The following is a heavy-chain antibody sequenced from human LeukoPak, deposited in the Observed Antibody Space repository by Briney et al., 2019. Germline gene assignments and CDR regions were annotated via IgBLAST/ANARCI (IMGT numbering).Heavy chain of an antibody. CDR2: IRQDGDEK. D-gene: IGHD2-8*02. CDR3: ARVRTEWYIDL. CDR1: GFIFNSHW. Sequence: PGGSLRLSCAGSGFIFNSHWMTWVRQAPGMGLEWVGNIRQDGDEKFYADSVRGRFTISRDNAKNSLYLHLNSLRAEDTAIYYCARVRTEWYIDLWRRGTLVTVSP. V-gene: IGHV3-7*01. J-gene: IGHJ2*01.